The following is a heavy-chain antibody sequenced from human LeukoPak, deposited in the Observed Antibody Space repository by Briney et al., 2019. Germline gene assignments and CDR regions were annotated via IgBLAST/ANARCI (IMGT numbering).Heavy chain of an antibody. J-gene: IGHJ4*02. V-gene: IGHV3-53*01. D-gene: IGHD3-3*01. CDR1: GFSVSNTY. CDR2: IYSGGNT. CDR3: ARDQRYDFWSGSFDF. Sequence: GGSLRLSCAASGFSVSNTYMSWVRQAPGKGLEWVSIIYSGGNTYYADSVKGRFTISRDNSKNTLYLQMNRLRPEDTAVYYCARDQRYDFWSGSFDFWGQGTLVTVSS.